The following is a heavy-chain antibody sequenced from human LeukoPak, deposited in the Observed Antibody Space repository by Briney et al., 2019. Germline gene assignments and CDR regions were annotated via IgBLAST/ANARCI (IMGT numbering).Heavy chain of an antibody. J-gene: IGHJ4*02. Sequence: ASVKVSCKASGYTFTGYYMHWVRQAPGQGLEWMGWINPNSGGTNYAQKFQGRVTMTRDTSISTAYMELSGLRSDDTAVYYCARDLPDSSGWYGLDYWGQGTLVTVSS. CDR2: INPNSGGT. V-gene: IGHV1-2*02. D-gene: IGHD6-19*01. CDR1: GYTFTGYY. CDR3: ARDLPDSSGWYGLDY.